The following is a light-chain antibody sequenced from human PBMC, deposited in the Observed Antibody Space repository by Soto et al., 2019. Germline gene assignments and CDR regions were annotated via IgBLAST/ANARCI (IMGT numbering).Light chain of an antibody. J-gene: IGLJ2*01. V-gene: IGLV1-51*01. CDR1: TSNIGNYH. CDR2: DTS. CDR3: GTCDPSLRVGL. Sequence: QSVLTQPPSVSAAPGQKVTISCSGSTSNIGNYHVCWYQHVPGRAPKVLIYDTSKRPSGIPDRFSGSKSGTSATLDIAGLQTGDEADYYCGTCDPSLRVGLFGGGTKVTVL.